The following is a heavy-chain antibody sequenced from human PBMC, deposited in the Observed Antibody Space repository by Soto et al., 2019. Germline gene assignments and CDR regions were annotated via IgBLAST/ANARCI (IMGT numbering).Heavy chain of an antibody. CDR3: AKARCSTTNCYVPDY. CDR1: GFTFSTYT. J-gene: IGHJ4*02. V-gene: IGHV3-23*01. CDR2: ISGSGGSP. Sequence: XXSLRLSFAASGFTFSTYTMRWVRQAPGKGLEWVSVISGSGGSPSYADSVQGRFTISRDNPKNTLYLQMSSLRVQDTAMYYCAKARCSTTNCYVPDYWGQGTLVTVSS. D-gene: IGHD2-2*01.